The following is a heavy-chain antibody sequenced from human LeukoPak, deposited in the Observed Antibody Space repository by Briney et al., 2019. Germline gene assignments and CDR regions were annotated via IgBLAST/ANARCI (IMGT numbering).Heavy chain of an antibody. J-gene: IGHJ4*02. V-gene: IGHV3-7*01. CDR2: IKQDGSEK. CDR1: GFTFSSYW. CDR3: AKDRKGYYGSGSWYYFDY. D-gene: IGHD3-10*01. Sequence: GGSLRLSCAASGFTFSSYWMSWVRQAPGKGLEWVANIKQDGSEKYYVDSVKGRFTISRDNAKNSLYLQMNSLRAEDTAVYYCAKDRKGYYGSGSWYYFDYWGQGTLVTVSS.